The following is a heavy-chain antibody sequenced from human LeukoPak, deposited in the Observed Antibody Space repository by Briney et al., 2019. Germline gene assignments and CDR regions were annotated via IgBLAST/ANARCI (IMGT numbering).Heavy chain of an antibody. Sequence: GGSLRLSCAASGFTFSEYWMHWVRQVPGKGLVWVSRINTSGSSTTYAESVKGRFTISRDNAKNTLYLQMDSLRAEDTGVYYCARSNHADDFWGQGTLVTVSS. CDR1: GFTFSEYW. D-gene: IGHD1-14*01. CDR2: INTSGSST. J-gene: IGHJ4*02. V-gene: IGHV3-74*03. CDR3: ARSNHADDF.